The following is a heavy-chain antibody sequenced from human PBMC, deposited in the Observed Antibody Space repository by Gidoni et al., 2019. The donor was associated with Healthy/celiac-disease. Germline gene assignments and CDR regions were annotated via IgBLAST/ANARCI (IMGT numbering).Heavy chain of an antibody. CDR1: GFTFSRDA. D-gene: IGHD6-6*01. CDR2: ISGSGGST. V-gene: IGHV3-23*04. J-gene: IGHJ4*02. Sequence: EVQLVESGGGLVQPGGSLRLSCAASGFTFSRDAMGWVRQAPGKGLEWVSAISGSGGSTYYADSVKGRFTISRDNSKNTLYLQMNSLRAEDTAVYYCAKDYSSSSNFDYWGQGTLVTVSS. CDR3: AKDYSSSSNFDY.